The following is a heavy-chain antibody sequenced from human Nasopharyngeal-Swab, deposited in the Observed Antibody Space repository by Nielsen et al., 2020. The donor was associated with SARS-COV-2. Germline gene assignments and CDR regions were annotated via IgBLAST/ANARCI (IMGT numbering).Heavy chain of an antibody. J-gene: IGHJ5*02. D-gene: IGHD6-13*01. CDR3: AAEKGGYSELYH. V-gene: IGHV1-24*01. Sequence: KISCKVSGYTLTELSIQWVRQAPGKGLEWMGGFDPEVGETIHAQKFQGRVTMTEDTSTDTAYMELSSLRSEDTAVYYCAAEKGGYSELYHWGQGTLVTVSS. CDR2: FDPEVGET. CDR1: GYTLTELS.